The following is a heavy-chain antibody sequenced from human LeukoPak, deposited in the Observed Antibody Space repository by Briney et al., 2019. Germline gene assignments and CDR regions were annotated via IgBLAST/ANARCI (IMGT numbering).Heavy chain of an antibody. CDR3: ARDTLEYSNSPDALDI. CDR2: IGSSGSTV. D-gene: IGHD4-23*01. V-gene: IGHV3-48*03. J-gene: IGHJ3*02. Sequence: GGSLRLSCAASGFTFSAYEMSWVRQASGKGLEWDSYIGSSGSTVCYADSVKGRFTISRDNAKNSLYMQMESLRDEDTAIYYCARDTLEYSNSPDALDIWGQGTMVTVSS. CDR1: GFTFSAYE.